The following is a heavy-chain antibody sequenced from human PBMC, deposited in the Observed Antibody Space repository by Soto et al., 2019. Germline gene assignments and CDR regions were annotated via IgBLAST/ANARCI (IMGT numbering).Heavy chain of an antibody. CDR1: GGTFRIYS. CDR3: ARRALDAFDI. J-gene: IGHJ3*02. V-gene: IGHV1-69*13. CDR2: IIPIFGTA. Sequence: SVQVSCKASGGTFRIYSISGVRQAPVQWLEWMGGIIPIFGTANYAQKFQGRVTITADESTSTAYMELSSLRSEDTAVYYCARRALDAFDIWGQGTMVTVSS.